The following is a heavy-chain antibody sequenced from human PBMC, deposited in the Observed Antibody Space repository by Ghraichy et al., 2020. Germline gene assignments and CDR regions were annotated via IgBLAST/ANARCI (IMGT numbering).Heavy chain of an antibody. V-gene: IGHV3-23*01. CDR2: ISGSGTGGST. Sequence: LSLTCAASGFTFSNYAMSWVRQAPGKGLEWVSGISGSGTGGSTYYADSVRGRFTISRDNSKNTLYLQMNSLRAEDTAVYFCAKAQSYYDGSGYYGMDYWGQGTLVTVSS. CDR1: GFTFSNYA. CDR3: AKAQSYYDGSGYYGMDY. J-gene: IGHJ4*02. D-gene: IGHD3-22*01.